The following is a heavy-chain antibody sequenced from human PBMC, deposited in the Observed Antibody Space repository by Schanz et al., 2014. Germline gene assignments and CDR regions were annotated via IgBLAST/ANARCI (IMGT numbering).Heavy chain of an antibody. Sequence: EVRLVESGGGVVQPGRSLRLSCATSGLNFDYYGMNWVRQAPGKGLEWVSRMIGSGSSVFYADSVKGRFTISRDNAKNSLYLQMNSLTAEDTAVYYCARPSDSSWYMDVWGKGTTVTVSS. CDR1: GLNFDYYG. CDR3: ARPSDSSWYMDV. J-gene: IGHJ6*03. D-gene: IGHD2-21*02. CDR2: MIGSGSSV. V-gene: IGHV3-21*01.